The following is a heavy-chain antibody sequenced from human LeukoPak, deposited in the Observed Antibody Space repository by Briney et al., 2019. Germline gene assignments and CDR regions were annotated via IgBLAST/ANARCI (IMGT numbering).Heavy chain of an antibody. J-gene: IGHJ4*02. D-gene: IGHD4-11*01. Sequence: PGGSLRLSCAASGFTFSTYSMNWVRQAPGKGLEWVSYISGSSETIYYADSVEGRFTISRDNAKNSLYLQMNSLRDEDTAVYYCARTPPTAGLTTIGVGSDYWGQGTLVTVSS. CDR1: GFTFSTYS. CDR2: ISGSSETI. CDR3: ARTPPTAGLTTIGVGSDY. V-gene: IGHV3-48*02.